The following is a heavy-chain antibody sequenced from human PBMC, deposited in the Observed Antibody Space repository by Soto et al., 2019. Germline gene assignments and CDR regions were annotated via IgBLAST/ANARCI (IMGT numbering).Heavy chain of an antibody. J-gene: IGHJ6*02. CDR3: AVSTGILTGYRYGMDV. V-gene: IGHV5-10-1*01. D-gene: IGHD3-9*01. CDR2: IDPSDSYT. Sequence: GESLKISCKGSGYSFTSCWISWVRQMPGKGLEWMGRIDPSDSYTNYSPSFQGHVTISADKSISTAYLQWSSLKASDTAMYYCAVSTGILTGYRYGMDVWGQGTTVTVSS. CDR1: GYSFTSCW.